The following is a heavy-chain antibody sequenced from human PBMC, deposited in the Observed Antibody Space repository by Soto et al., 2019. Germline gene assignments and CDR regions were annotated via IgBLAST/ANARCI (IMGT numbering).Heavy chain of an antibody. CDR1: GYSFTSYW. CDR3: AEKPFPARGGIAHFDP. CDR2: IDPSDSYT. V-gene: IGHV5-10-1*01. Sequence: EVQLVQSGAEVKKPGESLRISCKGSGYSFTSYWISWVRQMPGKGLEWMGRIDPSDSYTNYSPSFQGHVTISADKSISTGYLQWRRLKALDTAMYYGAEKPFPARGGIAHFDPWGQGTLVTVSS. D-gene: IGHD3-10*01. J-gene: IGHJ5*02.